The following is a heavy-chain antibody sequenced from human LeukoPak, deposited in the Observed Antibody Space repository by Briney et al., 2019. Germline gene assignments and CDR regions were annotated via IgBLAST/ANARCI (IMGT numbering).Heavy chain of an antibody. D-gene: IGHD6-19*01. CDR2: ISWNSGSI. Sequence: SLRLSCAASGFTFDDYAMHWVRQAPGKGLEWVSGISWNSGSIGYADSVKGRFTISRDNSKNTLYLQMNSLRAEDTAVYYCARGYKYSSGWYYFDYWGQGTLVTVSS. J-gene: IGHJ4*02. CDR3: ARGYKYSSGWYYFDY. V-gene: IGHV3-9*01. CDR1: GFTFDDYA.